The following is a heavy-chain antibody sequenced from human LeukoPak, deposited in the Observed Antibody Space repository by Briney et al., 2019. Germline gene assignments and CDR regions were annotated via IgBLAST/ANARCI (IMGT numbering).Heavy chain of an antibody. CDR2: INAGNGNT. D-gene: IGHD4-17*01. CDR1: GYTFTSYA. J-gene: IGHJ4*02. Sequence: GASVKVSCKASGYTFTSYAMHWVRQAPGQRLEWMGWINAGNGNTKYSQEFQGRVTITRDTSASTAYMELSSLRSEDMAVYYCARGGTVLRPNSPYDYWGQGTLVTVSS. V-gene: IGHV1-3*03. CDR3: ARGGTVLRPNSPYDY.